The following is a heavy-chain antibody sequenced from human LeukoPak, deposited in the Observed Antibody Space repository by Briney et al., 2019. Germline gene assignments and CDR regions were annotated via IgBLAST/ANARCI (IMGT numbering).Heavy chain of an antibody. D-gene: IGHD6-19*01. V-gene: IGHV1-2*02. J-gene: IGHJ5*02. CDR1: GYTFTSYY. CDR3: ARLAGYSSGWTYNWFDP. Sequence: ASVKVSCKASGYTFTSYYMHWVRQAPGQGLEWMGWINPNSGGTNYAQKFQGRVTLTRDTSISTAYMELSRLRSDDTAVYYCARLAGYSSGWTYNWFDPWGQGTLVTVSS. CDR2: INPNSGGT.